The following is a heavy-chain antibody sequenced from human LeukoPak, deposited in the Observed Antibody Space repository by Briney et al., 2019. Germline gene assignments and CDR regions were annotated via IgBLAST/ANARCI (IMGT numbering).Heavy chain of an antibody. J-gene: IGHJ4*02. CDR2: ISGSGGST. V-gene: IGHV3-23*01. CDR3: AKEWKDFWSAYYSYYFDY. CDR1: GFTFSSYA. Sequence: GGSLRLSCAASGFTFSSYAMSWVRQAPGKGLEWVSAISGSGGSTYYADSVKGRFTISRDNSKNTLYLQMNSLRAEDTAVYYCAKEWKDFWSAYYSYYFDYWGQEILVTVSS. D-gene: IGHD3-3*01.